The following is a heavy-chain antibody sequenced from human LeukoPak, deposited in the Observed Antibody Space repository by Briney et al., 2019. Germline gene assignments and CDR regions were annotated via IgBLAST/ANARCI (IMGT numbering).Heavy chain of an antibody. CDR3: ARGYCSGGSCYYGEAFDI. Sequence: SETLSLTCTVSGGSISSYYWSWIRQPPGKGLEWIGYIYYSGSTNYNPSLKSRVTVSVDTSKNQFSLKLSSVTAADTALYYCARGYCSGGSCYYGEAFDIWGQGTMVTVS. CDR1: GGSISSYY. J-gene: IGHJ3*02. V-gene: IGHV4-59*12. D-gene: IGHD2-15*01. CDR2: IYYSGST.